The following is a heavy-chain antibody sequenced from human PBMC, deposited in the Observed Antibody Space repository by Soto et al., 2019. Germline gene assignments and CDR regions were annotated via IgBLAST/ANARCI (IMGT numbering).Heavy chain of an antibody. D-gene: IGHD3-9*01. V-gene: IGHV3-74*01. Sequence: PGGSLRLSCAASGFTFSSYWMHWVRQAPGKGLVWVSRINSDGSSTSYADSVKGRFTISRDSAKNTLYLQMNSLRAEDTAVYYCARDQYYDILTPQSYFDYWGQGTLVTVSS. J-gene: IGHJ4*02. CDR3: ARDQYYDILTPQSYFDY. CDR2: INSDGSST. CDR1: GFTFSSYW.